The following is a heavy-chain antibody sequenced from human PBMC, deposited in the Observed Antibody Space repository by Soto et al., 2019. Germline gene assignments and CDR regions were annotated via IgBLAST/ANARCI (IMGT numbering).Heavy chain of an antibody. V-gene: IGHV1-46*01. CDR1: GYTFTTYY. J-gene: IGHJ3*02. CDR3: ARAQGNTNSWKNGFDI. CDR2: INPSGGTT. Sequence: GASVKVSCKTSGYTFTTYYVHWVRQAPGQGLEWMGIINPSGGTTNYPQKLQGRVTVTSDTSTSTVYMEVSSLRSEDTAVYYCARAQGNTNSWKNGFDIWGQGTVVTVSS. D-gene: IGHD1-26*01.